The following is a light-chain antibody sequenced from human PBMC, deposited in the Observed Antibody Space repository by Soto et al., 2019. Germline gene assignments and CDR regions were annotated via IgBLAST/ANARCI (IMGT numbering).Light chain of an antibody. J-gene: IGKJ4*01. Sequence: DIQMTQSPSTLSASVGDRVTITCRASQSISSWLGWYQQKPGKAPKLLIYKASSLEGGVPSRFSGSGSGTDFTLTISSLQPDDFATYYCQQYHSYSLTFGGGTKVDIK. V-gene: IGKV1-5*03. CDR3: QQYHSYSLT. CDR2: KAS. CDR1: QSISSW.